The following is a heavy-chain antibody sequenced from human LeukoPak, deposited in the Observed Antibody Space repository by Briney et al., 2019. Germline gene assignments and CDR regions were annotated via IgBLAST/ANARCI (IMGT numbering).Heavy chain of an antibody. CDR3: ARDHESSGYPTSGY. Sequence: GGSLRLSCEASGFTFSSYIMTWVRQAPGKGLEWVSTIKGSAEATFYADSVKDRFTISRDNSKNTLYLQMNSLRADDTALYFCARDHESSGYPTSGYWGQGTLVTVSS. CDR1: GFTFSSYI. J-gene: IGHJ4*02. V-gene: IGHV3-23*01. D-gene: IGHD3-22*01. CDR2: IKGSAEAT.